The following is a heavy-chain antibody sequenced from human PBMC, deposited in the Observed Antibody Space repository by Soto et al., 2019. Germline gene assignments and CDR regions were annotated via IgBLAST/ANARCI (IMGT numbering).Heavy chain of an antibody. J-gene: IGHJ5*02. Sequence: QVQLVQSGAEVKKPGASVKVSCKASGYTFTSYAMHWVRQAPGQRLEWMGWINAGNGNTKHSQKFRGRVAITRDTCASTAYMELSSVRSEDTAVYSCARSFSGGDADSCDPWGQGTLVTVSS. CDR3: ARSFSGGDADSCDP. CDR1: GYTFTSYA. D-gene: IGHD2-21*02. CDR2: INAGNGNT. V-gene: IGHV1-3*01.